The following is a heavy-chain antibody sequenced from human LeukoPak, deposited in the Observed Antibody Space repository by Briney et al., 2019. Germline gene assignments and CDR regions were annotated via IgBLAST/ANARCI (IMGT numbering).Heavy chain of an antibody. D-gene: IGHD2-15*01. V-gene: IGHV4-31*03. CDR3: ARVQAAVNWFEP. CDR1: GGSISTGDYY. J-gene: IGHJ5*02. Sequence: SETLSLTCTVSGGSISTGDYYWSWLRQYPGTGLEWIGFIFYTGSTYYNPSLKSRIIISVDTSKNQFSLKVRSVTAADTAVYHCARVQAAVNWFEPWGQGTLVTVSS. CDR2: IFYTGST.